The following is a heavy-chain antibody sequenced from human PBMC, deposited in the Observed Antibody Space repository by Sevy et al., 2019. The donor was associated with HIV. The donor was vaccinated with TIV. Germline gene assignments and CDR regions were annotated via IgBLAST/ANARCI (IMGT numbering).Heavy chain of an antibody. J-gene: IGHJ4*02. CDR2: IKSTTDDGTT. CDR1: GFTFRNAW. Sequence: GESLKISCVASGFTFRNAWMSWVRQAPGKGLEWLGHIKSTTDDGTTEYAAPVKGRFTISRDDSKNTLYLQMNSLTIEDAAVYYCTTFPLVIAPLRVGSFDYWGQGTLVTVSS. V-gene: IGHV3-15*01. CDR3: TTFPLVIAPLRVGSFDY. D-gene: IGHD2-21*01.